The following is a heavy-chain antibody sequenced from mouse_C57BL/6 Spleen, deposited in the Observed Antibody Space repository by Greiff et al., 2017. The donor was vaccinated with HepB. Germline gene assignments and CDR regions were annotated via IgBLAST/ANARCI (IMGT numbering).Heavy chain of an antibody. D-gene: IGHD3-2*02. Sequence: EVQLQQSGAELVRPGASVKLSCTASGFNIKDDYMHWVKQRPEQGLEWIGWIDPENGDTEYASKFQGKATITADTSSNTAYLQLSSLTSEDTAVYYCTTIDSSGSYAMDYWGQGTSVTVSS. CDR1: GFNIKDDY. V-gene: IGHV14-4*01. J-gene: IGHJ4*01. CDR3: TTIDSSGSYAMDY. CDR2: IDPENGDT.